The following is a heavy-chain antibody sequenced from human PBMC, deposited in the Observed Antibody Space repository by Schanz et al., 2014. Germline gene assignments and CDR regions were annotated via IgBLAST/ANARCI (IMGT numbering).Heavy chain of an antibody. D-gene: IGHD2-2*01. CDR2: INPNSGGT. V-gene: IGHV1-2*02. CDR3: ARERGRGYCSRTSCSKDYGMDV. J-gene: IGHJ6*02. Sequence: QGHLVQSGAEVKEPGASVQVSCKASGYTFTDYYIHWVRQAPGQGLEWMGWINPNSGGTNYPQRFQGRVTTTRDTSSRTVYMQLSRLTSDDTAVYFCARERGRGYCSRTSCSKDYGMDVWGQGTTVTVSS. CDR1: GYTFTDYY.